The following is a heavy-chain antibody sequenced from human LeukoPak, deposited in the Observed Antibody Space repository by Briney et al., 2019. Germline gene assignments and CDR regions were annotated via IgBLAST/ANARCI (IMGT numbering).Heavy chain of an antibody. D-gene: IGHD2-2*01. CDR3: ARDGPAYTSRWYDYYYGLDV. V-gene: IGHV4-59*01. Sequence: SQTLSLTCTVSGDSIDSYFWSWIRQSPGKGLEWIGHIYHSGSTNYNPSLKSRVTISIDTSKNQFSLKLTSVTSADTAVYYCARDGPAYTSRWYDYYYGLDVWGQGTTVTVSS. CDR1: GDSIDSYF. J-gene: IGHJ6*02. CDR2: IYHSGST.